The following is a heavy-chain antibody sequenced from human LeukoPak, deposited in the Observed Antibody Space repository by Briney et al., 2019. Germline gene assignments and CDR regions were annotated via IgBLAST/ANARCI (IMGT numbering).Heavy chain of an antibody. CDR3: AHRVGIYENNWFDP. D-gene: IGHD5/OR15-5a*01. CDR2: IYWDDDK. Sequence: SGPTLVNPTQTLTLTCTFSGFPLSTSGVGVGWIRQPPGKALEWLALIYWDDDKRYSPSLKSRLTITKDTSKNQVVLTMTNMDPVDTATYYCAHRVGIYENNWFDPWGQGTLVTVSS. CDR1: GFPLSTSGVG. J-gene: IGHJ5*02. V-gene: IGHV2-5*02.